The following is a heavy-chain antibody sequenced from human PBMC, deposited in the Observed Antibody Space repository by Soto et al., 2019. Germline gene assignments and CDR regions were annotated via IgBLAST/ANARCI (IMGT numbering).Heavy chain of an antibody. Sequence: QVQLMQSGAEVERPGASVKVSCKASDYTFTSYGISWVRQAPGQGLEWMAWISADNGHTNHAQKFQGRLTMTTDTSTSTAYMALRSLRSDDTAVYYCARARRSPMGRGDAFDIWGQGTMVTVSS. V-gene: IGHV1-18*01. CDR2: ISADNGHT. CDR3: ARARRSPMGRGDAFDI. D-gene: IGHD3-10*01. J-gene: IGHJ3*02. CDR1: DYTFTSYG.